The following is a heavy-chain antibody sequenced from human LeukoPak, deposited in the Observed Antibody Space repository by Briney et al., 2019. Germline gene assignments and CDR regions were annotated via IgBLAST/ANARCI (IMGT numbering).Heavy chain of an antibody. Sequence: PGESLKISCKGSGYSFTSYWIGWVRQMPGKGLEWMGIIYPGDSDTRYSPSFQGQVTISADKSISTAYLQWSSLKASDTAMYYCARGYGSGSYHGGPSLFDLWGRGTLVTVSS. CDR2: IYPGDSDT. V-gene: IGHV5-51*01. D-gene: IGHD3-10*01. J-gene: IGHJ2*01. CDR3: ARGYGSGSYHGGPSLFDL. CDR1: GYSFTSYW.